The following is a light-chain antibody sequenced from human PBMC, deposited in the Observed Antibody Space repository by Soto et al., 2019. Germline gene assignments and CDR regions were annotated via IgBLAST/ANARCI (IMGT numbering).Light chain of an antibody. V-gene: IGKV1-16*01. J-gene: IGKJ2*01. CDR2: AAS. CDR3: QQYRSYPHT. CDR1: HDVATY. Sequence: DTQMTQSPSSMSAFVGGSVTISRRASHDVATYLAWFQQRPGKAPKSLIYAASTLQNGVPSRFSGSGYGSDFTLTITNLQPEDFATYYCQQYRSYPHTFGQGTKVDIK.